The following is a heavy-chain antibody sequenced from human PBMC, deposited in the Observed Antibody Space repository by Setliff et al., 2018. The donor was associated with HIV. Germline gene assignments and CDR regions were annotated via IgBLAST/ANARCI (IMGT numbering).Heavy chain of an antibody. CDR1: GASISDGTFY. D-gene: IGHD2-15*01. CDR3: ARSQETSVAATEI. J-gene: IGHJ3*02. V-gene: IGHV4-61*09. Sequence: SETLSLTCTVSGASISDGTFYWSWIRQPAGKGLEWIGHLYIRTGTTNYSPSLKGRVTISLDTSNNQFSLSLSSVTASDTAAYFCARSQETSVAATEIWGQGTMVTVSS. CDR2: LYIRTGTT.